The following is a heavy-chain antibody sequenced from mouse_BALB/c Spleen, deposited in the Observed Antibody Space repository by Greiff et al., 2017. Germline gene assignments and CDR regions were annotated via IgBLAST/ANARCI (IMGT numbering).Heavy chain of an antibody. D-gene: IGHD1-1*01. J-gene: IGHJ2*01. CDR2: ISSGSSTI. V-gene: IGHV5-17*02. CDR1: GFTFSSFG. CDR3: ARGPITTVVRYFDY. Sequence: EVHLVESGGGLVQPGGSRKLSCAASGFTFSSFGMHWVRQAPEKGLEWVAYISSGSSTIYYADTVKGRFTISRDNPKNTLFLQMTSLRSEDTAMYYCARGPITTVVRYFDYWGQGTTLTVSS.